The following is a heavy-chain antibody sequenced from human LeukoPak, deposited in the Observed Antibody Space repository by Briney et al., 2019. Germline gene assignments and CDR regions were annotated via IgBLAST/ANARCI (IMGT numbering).Heavy chain of an antibody. CDR1: GGSISSHY. V-gene: IGHV4-59*11. J-gene: IGHJ3*02. CDR3: ATATPLSAFDI. CDR2: IYYSGST. Sequence: SETLSLTCTVSGGSISSHYWSWIRQPPGKGLERIGYIYYSGSTNYNPSLKSRVTISVDTSKNQFSLKLSSVTAADTAVYYCATATPLSAFDIWGQGTMVTVSS. D-gene: IGHD4-17*01.